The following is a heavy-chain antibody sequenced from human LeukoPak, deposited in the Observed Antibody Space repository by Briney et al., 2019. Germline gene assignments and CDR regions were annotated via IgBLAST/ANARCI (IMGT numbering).Heavy chain of an antibody. Sequence: GGSLRLSCAASGFTVSSNYMSWVRQAPGKGLEWVSVIYSGGSTYYADSVKGRFTISRDNSKNTLYLQMNSLRAEDTAVYYCAKDIYYGSGSYYKFDYWGQGTLVTVSS. CDR2: IYSGGST. CDR1: GFTVSSNY. D-gene: IGHD3-10*01. J-gene: IGHJ4*02. V-gene: IGHV3-53*05. CDR3: AKDIYYGSGSYYKFDY.